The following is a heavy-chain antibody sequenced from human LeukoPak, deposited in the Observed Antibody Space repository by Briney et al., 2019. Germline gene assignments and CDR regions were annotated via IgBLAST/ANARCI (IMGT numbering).Heavy chain of an antibody. Sequence: GGSLRLSCAASGFTFSSYSMNWVRQAPGKGLEWVSSISSSSSYIYYADSVKGRFTISRDNAKNSLYLQMNSLRAEDTAVYYCARDCGSGGSCLGYWGQGTLVTVSS. D-gene: IGHD2-15*01. V-gene: IGHV3-21*01. J-gene: IGHJ4*02. CDR1: GFTFSSYS. CDR2: ISSSSSYI. CDR3: ARDCGSGGSCLGY.